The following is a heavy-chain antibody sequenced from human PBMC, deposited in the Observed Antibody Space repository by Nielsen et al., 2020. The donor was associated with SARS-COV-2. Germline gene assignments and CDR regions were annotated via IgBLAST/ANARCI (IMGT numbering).Heavy chain of an antibody. CDR3: AKNPSRRDYGADY. Sequence: GGSLGLSCAASGFTFSNYGMHWVRQVAGKGLEWVAIVSRDGSDTFYVDSMKGRFTISRDNSKNTVYLQINSLRAEDTAMYYCAKNPSRRDYGADYWGQGTLVTVSS. CDR1: GFTFSNYG. J-gene: IGHJ4*02. V-gene: IGHV3-30*18. CDR2: VSRDGSDT. D-gene: IGHD4-17*01.